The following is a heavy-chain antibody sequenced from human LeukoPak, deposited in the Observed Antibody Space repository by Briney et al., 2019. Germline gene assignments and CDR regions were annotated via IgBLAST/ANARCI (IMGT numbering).Heavy chain of an antibody. Sequence: SGGSLRLSCAASGFTFSSYWMSWVRQAPGKGLEWVANIKQDGSEKYYVDSVKGRFTISRDNAKNSLYLQMNSLRAEDTAVYYCARETYGDYWYYFDYWGQGTLVTVSS. D-gene: IGHD4-17*01. CDR3: ARETYGDYWYYFDY. CDR1: GFTFSSYW. J-gene: IGHJ4*02. CDR2: IKQDGSEK. V-gene: IGHV3-7*01.